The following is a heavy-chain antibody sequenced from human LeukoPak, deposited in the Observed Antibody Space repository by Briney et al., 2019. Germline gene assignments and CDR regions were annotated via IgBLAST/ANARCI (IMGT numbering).Heavy chain of an antibody. V-gene: IGHV1-8*01. CDR1: GYTFTSYD. CDR3: AKGKGYTPYVWGKIYYFDY. Sequence: ASVKVSCKASGYTFTSYDINWVRQATGQGLEWMGWMNPNSGNTGYAQKFQGRVTMTRNTSISTAYMELSSLRSEDTAVYYCAKGKGYTPYVWGKIYYFDYWGQGTLVTVSS. CDR2: MNPNSGNT. D-gene: IGHD3-16*01. J-gene: IGHJ4*02.